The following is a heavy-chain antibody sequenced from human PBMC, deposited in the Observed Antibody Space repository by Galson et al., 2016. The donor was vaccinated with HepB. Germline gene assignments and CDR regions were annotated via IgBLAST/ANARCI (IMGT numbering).Heavy chain of an antibody. V-gene: IGHV4-4*02. Sequence: SETLSLTCAVSGGSLSTNNWWSWVRQPPGKGLEWIGQIHHTGLSYFNPSLKSRVTMSVDKSRNQFSLMLTSVTAAATAVFFCASRSLLGRGYYFDYWGHGTLVAVSS. D-gene: IGHD2-15*01. CDR3: ASRSLLGRGYYFDY. J-gene: IGHJ4*01. CDR2: IHHTGLS. CDR1: GGSLSTNNW.